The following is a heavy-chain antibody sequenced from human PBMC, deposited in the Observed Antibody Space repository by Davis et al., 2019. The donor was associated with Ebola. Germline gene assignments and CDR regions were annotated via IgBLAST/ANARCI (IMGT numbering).Heavy chain of an antibody. CDR1: GFTFSSYW. J-gene: IGHJ4*02. V-gene: IGHV3-7*01. CDR3: ARGRAYCGGDCYSDFGY. D-gene: IGHD2-21*02. Sequence: GESLKISCAASGFTFSSYWMSWVRQAPGKGLEWVANIKQDGSEKYYVDSVKGRFTISRDNAKNSLYLQMTSLRVEDTAVYYCARGRAYCGGDCYSDFGYWGQGTLVTVSS. CDR2: IKQDGSEK.